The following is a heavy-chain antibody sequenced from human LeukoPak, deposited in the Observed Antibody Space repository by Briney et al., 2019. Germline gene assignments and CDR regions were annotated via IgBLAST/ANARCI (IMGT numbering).Heavy chain of an antibody. J-gene: IGHJ5*02. D-gene: IGHD5-18*01. V-gene: IGHV1-69*13. CDR2: IIPIFGTA. CDR1: GYTFTIYG. Sequence: SVKVSCKASGYTFTIYGISWVRQAPGQGLEWMGGIIPIFGTANYAQKFQGRVTITADESTSTAYMELSSLRSEDTAVYYCAREVDTAMIWFDPWGQGTLVTVSS. CDR3: AREVDTAMIWFDP.